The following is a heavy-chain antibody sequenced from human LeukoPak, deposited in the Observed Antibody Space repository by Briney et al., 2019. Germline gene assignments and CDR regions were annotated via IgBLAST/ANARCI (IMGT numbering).Heavy chain of an antibody. Sequence: GGSLRLSCAASGFTFSNYAMNWVRQAPGKGLEWVSALGDNDGRTFYADSVKGRFTISRDNSKNTLYLQMNSLRAEDAAIYYCAKNGKDNYDMFFDYWGQGTLVTVSS. CDR2: LGDNDGRT. CDR1: GFTFSNYA. J-gene: IGHJ4*02. CDR3: AKNGKDNYDMFFDY. V-gene: IGHV3-23*01. D-gene: IGHD3-9*01.